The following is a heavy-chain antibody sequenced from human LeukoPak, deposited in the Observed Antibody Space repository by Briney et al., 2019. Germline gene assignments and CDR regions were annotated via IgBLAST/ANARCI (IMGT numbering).Heavy chain of an antibody. J-gene: IGHJ4*02. CDR3: ARYASYKYSGTYYYDY. CDR2: IDSYNSI. CDR1: GFTFDIYT. D-gene: IGHD1-26*01. Sequence: GGSLRLSCAASGFTFDIYTMIWVRQAPGKGLAWVSSIDSYNSIYYADSLKGRFTISGDNAKNSLYLQMNSLGAEDTAVSYCARYASYKYSGTYYYDYWGQGTLVSVSS. V-gene: IGHV3-69-1*02.